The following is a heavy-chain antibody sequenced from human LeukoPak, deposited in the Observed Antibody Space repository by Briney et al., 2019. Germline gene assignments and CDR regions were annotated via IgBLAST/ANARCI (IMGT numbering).Heavy chain of an antibody. V-gene: IGHV4-61*02. J-gene: IGHJ4*02. CDR1: GGSISSGSYY. Sequence: SQTLSLTCTVSGGSISSGSYYWSWIRQPAGKGLEWIGRIYTSGSTNCNPSLKSRVTISVDTSKNQFSLKLSSVTAADTAVYYCASRSYDFWSGFDYWGQGTLVTASS. D-gene: IGHD3-3*01. CDR2: IYTSGST. CDR3: ASRSYDFWSGFDY.